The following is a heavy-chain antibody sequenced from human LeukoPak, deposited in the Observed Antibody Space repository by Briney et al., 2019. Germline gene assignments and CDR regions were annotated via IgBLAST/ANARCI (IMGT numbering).Heavy chain of an antibody. CDR2: IYYSGST. V-gene: IGHV4-59*08. CDR3: ARHGDDSSGYYHFDY. Sequence: SETLSLTCTVSGGSISSYYWSWIRQPPGKGLEWIGYIYYSGSTNYNPSLKSRVTISVDMSKNQFSLKLSSVTAADTAVYYCARHGDDSSGYYHFDYWGQGTLVTVSS. D-gene: IGHD3-22*01. J-gene: IGHJ4*02. CDR1: GGSISSYY.